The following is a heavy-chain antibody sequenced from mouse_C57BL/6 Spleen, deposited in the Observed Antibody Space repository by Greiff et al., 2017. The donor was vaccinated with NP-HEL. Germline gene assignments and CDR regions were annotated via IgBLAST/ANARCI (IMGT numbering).Heavy chain of an antibody. Sequence: QVQLQQSGAELARTGASVKMSCKASGYTFTSYTMHWVKQRPGQGLEWIGYINPSSGYTKYNQKFKDKATLTADKSSSTAYMQLSSLTSEDSAVYYCARSPTGPEAYWGQGTLVTVSA. J-gene: IGHJ3*01. CDR1: GYTFTSYT. CDR3: ARSPTGPEAY. CDR2: INPSSGYT. V-gene: IGHV1-4*01. D-gene: IGHD4-1*02.